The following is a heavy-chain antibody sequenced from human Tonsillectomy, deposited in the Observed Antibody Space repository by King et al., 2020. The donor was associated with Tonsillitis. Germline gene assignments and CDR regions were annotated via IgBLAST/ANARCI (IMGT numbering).Heavy chain of an antibody. J-gene: IGHJ4*02. CDR3: ALSQEYGLDY. CDR1: GFTFSSYS. CDR2: ISSSSSTI. Sequence: VQLVESGGGLVQPGGSLRLSCAASGFTFSSYSINWVRQAPGKGLEWVSYISSSSSTINYADSVKGRFTISRDNARDSLYLQMNSLRDEDTAVYYCALSQEYGLDYWGQGTLVTVSS. V-gene: IGHV3-48*02. D-gene: IGHD2-2*01.